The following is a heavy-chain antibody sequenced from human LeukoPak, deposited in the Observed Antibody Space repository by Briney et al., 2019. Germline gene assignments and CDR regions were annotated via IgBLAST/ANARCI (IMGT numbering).Heavy chain of an antibody. Sequence: GGSLRLSCAASGFTVSSNYMSWVRQAPGKGLEWVSVIYSGGSTYYADSVKGRFTISRDNSKNTLYLQMNSLRAEDTAVYYCARDSGFHCSSTSCYKGYFDNWGQGTLVTLSS. J-gene: IGHJ4*02. CDR2: IYSGGST. CDR3: ARDSGFHCSSTSCYKGYFDN. V-gene: IGHV3-53*01. D-gene: IGHD2-2*02. CDR1: GFTVSSNY.